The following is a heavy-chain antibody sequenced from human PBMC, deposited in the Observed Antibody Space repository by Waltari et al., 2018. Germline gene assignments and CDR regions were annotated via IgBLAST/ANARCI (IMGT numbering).Heavy chain of an antibody. CDR2: ISYRGAT. CDR1: GDSLTSDIYY. Sequence: QLQLQESGPGLVTPSETLSLTCTVSGDSLTSDIYYWGWIRQPPGKGLEWIATISYRGATYYRPSLKSRVTISIDTSKNQFSLKVTSVTAADTAVYYCARQGYCGGDCYSDTWGQGTLVTVSP. CDR3: ARQGYCGGDCYSDT. J-gene: IGHJ5*02. D-gene: IGHD2-21*01. V-gene: IGHV4-39*01.